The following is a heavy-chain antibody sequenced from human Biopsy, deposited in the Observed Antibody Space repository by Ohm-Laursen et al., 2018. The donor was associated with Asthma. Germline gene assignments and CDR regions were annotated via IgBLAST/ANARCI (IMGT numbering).Heavy chain of an antibody. Sequence: SLRLSCAASGFTFSHYNMNWVRQAPGKGLDWVAVISFDGSNKNYTDSVKGRFTISRDNSRNTLHLEMNSLRAEDTAVYYCAKDVFPGWELRRGPDYWGQGTLVTVSS. CDR2: ISFDGSNK. V-gene: IGHV3-30*18. D-gene: IGHD1-26*01. CDR3: AKDVFPGWELRRGPDY. J-gene: IGHJ4*02. CDR1: GFTFSHYN.